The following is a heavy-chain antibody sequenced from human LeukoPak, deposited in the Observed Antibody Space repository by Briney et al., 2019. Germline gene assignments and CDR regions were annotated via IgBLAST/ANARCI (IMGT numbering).Heavy chain of an antibody. CDR2: ISAYNGNT. J-gene: IGHJ6*03. V-gene: IGHV1-18*01. CDR3: ARERIAARHYYYMDV. D-gene: IGHD6-6*01. Sequence: ASVEVSCKASGYTFTSYGISWVRQAPGQGLEWMGWISAYNGNTNYAQKLQGRVTMTTDTSTSTAYMELRSLRSDDTAVYYCARERIAARHYYYMDVWGKGTTVTVSS. CDR1: GYTFTSYG.